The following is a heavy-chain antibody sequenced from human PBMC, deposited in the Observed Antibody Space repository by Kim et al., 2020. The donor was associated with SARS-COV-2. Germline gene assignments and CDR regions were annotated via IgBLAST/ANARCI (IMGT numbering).Heavy chain of an antibody. CDR3: ARDRGIVPMGTLNWFDP. CDR1: GGSISSYY. CDR2: IYYSGST. V-gene: IGHV4-59*01. D-gene: IGHD2-2*01. J-gene: IGHJ5*02. Sequence: SETLSLTCTVSGGSISSYYWSWIRQPPGKGLEWIGYIYYSGSTNYNPSLKSRVTISVDTSKNQFSLKLSSVTAADTAVYYCARDRGIVPMGTLNWFDPWGQGTLVTVSS.